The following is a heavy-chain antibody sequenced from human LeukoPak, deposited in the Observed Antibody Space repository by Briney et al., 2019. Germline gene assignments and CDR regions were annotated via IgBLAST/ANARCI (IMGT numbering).Heavy chain of an antibody. Sequence: ASVKVDCQACGGSFSSYAISWVRQAPGQGLECMGGSIPIFGRASYVQKCLGRVTINTDESTSTAYMELSSLRSEDTAVYYCARDFGLGYCSGGSCTDNAFDIWGQGTMVTVSS. CDR3: ARDFGLGYCSGGSCTDNAFDI. D-gene: IGHD2-15*01. V-gene: IGHV1-69*05. J-gene: IGHJ3*02. CDR1: GGSFSSYA. CDR2: SIPIFGRA.